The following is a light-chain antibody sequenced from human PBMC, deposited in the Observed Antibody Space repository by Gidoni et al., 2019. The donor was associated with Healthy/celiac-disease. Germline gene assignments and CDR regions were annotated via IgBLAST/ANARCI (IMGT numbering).Light chain of an antibody. V-gene: IGKV3-15*01. CDR1: QAVGSN. Sequence: LLLTQSPVTLSVSPGERATLSCRASQAVGSNYLAWYQQTPGQAPRRIIFGISTRATDIPDRFSGSGSGTEFTLTINSLQSEDYAVYYCQQYSQWPITFGQGTRLEIK. J-gene: IGKJ5*01. CDR3: QQYSQWPIT. CDR2: GIS.